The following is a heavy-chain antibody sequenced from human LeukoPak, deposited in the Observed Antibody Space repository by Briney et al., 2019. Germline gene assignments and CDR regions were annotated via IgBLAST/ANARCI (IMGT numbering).Heavy chain of an antibody. CDR1: GGSISSYY. Sequence: SETLSLTCTVSGGSISSYYWSCIRQPPAEGLEWIGYIYYSGTTNYNPSLKSRVTISVDTSKNQFSLKLSSVTAADTAVYYCARGVYIAAAQYGYWGQGTLVTVSS. CDR3: ARGVYIAAAQYGY. V-gene: IGHV4-59*01. J-gene: IGHJ4*02. D-gene: IGHD6-13*01. CDR2: IYYSGTT.